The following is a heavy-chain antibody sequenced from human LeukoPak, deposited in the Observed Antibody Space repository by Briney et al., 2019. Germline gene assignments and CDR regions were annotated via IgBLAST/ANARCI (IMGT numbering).Heavy chain of an antibody. D-gene: IGHD5-18*01. CDR3: ARDGGGYSYGYLEFTDY. CDR1: GFTFSSYW. CDR2: INSDGSST. V-gene: IGHV3-74*01. Sequence: PGGSLRLSCAASGFTFSSYWMHWVRQAPGKGLVWVSRINSDGSSTSYADSVKGRFTISRDNAKNTLYLQMNSLRAEDTAVYYCARDGGGYSYGYLEFTDYWGQGTLVTVSS. J-gene: IGHJ4*02.